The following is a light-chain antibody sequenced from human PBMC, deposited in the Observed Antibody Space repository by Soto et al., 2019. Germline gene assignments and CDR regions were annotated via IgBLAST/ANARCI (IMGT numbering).Light chain of an antibody. V-gene: IGLV2-14*03. CDR1: SSDVGGYNY. CDR3: SSHASNRDVL. Sequence: QSVLIQPASVSGSPGQSITISCTGTSSDVGGYNYVSWYQRHPGKAPKLMIYDVTNRPSGVSDRFSGSKSGNTASLTISGLQAEDEADYYCSSHASNRDVLFGGGTKLTVL. CDR2: DVT. J-gene: IGLJ2*01.